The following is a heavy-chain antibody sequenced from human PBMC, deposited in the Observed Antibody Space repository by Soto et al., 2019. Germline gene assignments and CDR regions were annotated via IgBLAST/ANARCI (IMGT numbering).Heavy chain of an antibody. CDR2: ISGSGGST. J-gene: IGHJ4*02. D-gene: IGHD2-8*01. V-gene: IGHV3-23*01. CDR3: AKDKITNGVCFDY. Sequence: GGSLRLSCAAPGFTFSSYARSWVRQAPGKGLEWVSAISGSGGSTYYADSVKGRFTISRDNSKNTLYLQMNSLRAEDTAVYYCAKDKITNGVCFDYWGQGTLVTVSS. CDR1: GFTFSSYA.